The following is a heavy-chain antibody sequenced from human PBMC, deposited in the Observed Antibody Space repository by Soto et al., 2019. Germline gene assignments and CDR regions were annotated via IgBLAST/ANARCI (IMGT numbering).Heavy chain of an antibody. CDR2: IYSGGST. CDR3: ARADQPEYYDFWSGYSNYYYMDV. V-gene: IGHV3-66*01. Sequence: GGSLRLSCAASGFTFSSYWMHWVRQAPGKGLEWVSVIYSGGSTYYADSVKGRFTISRDNSKNTLYLQMNSLRAEDTAVYYCARADQPEYYDFWSGYSNYYYMDVWGKGTTVTVSS. D-gene: IGHD3-3*01. J-gene: IGHJ6*03. CDR1: GFTFSSYW.